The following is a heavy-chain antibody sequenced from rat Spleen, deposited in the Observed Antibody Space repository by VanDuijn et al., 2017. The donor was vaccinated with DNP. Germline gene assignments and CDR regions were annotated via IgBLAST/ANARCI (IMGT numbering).Heavy chain of an antibody. V-gene: IGHV5-7*01. CDR1: GFTFSDHN. J-gene: IGHJ3*01. Sequence: EVQLVESGGGLVQSGRSLKLSCAASGFTFSDHNMAWVRQSPKKGLEWVATIIYDGSSTYYRDSVKGRFTISRDNAKNTQYLQMDSLRSEDTATYYCATHSSSYIFGGWFAYWGQGTLVTVSS. D-gene: IGHD1-2*01. CDR3: ATHSSSYIFGGWFAY. CDR2: IIYDGSST.